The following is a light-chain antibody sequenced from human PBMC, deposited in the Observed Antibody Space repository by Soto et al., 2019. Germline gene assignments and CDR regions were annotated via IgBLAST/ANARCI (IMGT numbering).Light chain of an antibody. V-gene: IGKV1-9*01. J-gene: IGKJ5*01. CDR3: KKGYNSPIT. Sequence: KTTQSPSTMSESVVARVTITCRASQGISSYLAWYQQKPGKAPKLLIYAASTLQSGVPSRFSGSGSGTDFTLTISSLQPEEFATYYCKKGYNSPITLGHGKRLVIK. CDR2: AAS. CDR1: QGISSY.